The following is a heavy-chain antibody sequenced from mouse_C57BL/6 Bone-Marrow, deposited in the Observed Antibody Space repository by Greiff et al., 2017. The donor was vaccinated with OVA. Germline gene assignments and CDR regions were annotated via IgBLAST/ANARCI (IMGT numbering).Heavy chain of an antibody. CDR1: GYTFTSYW. CDR3: ARRYYGSSYWYFDV. Sequence: QVQLQQPGAELVKPGASVKMSCKASGYTFTSYWITWVKQRPGQGLEWIGDIYPGSGSTNYNEKFKSKATLTVDTSSSTAYMQLGSLTSEDSAVYYCARRYYGSSYWYFDVWGTGTTVTVSS. CDR2: IYPGSGST. V-gene: IGHV1-55*01. D-gene: IGHD1-1*01. J-gene: IGHJ1*03.